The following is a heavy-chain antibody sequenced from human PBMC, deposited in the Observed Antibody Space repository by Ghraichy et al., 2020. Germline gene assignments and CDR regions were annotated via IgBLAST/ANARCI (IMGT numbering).Heavy chain of an antibody. CDR2: MNRNSGNT. Sequence: ASVKVSCKASGYTFTSYDINWVRQATGQGLEWMGWMNRNSGNTGYAQKFQGRVTITRNTSISTAYMELSSLRSEDTAVYYCARFDSGSYYDDWGQGTLVTVSS. CDR1: GYTFTSYD. J-gene: IGHJ4*02. D-gene: IGHD1-26*01. V-gene: IGHV1-8*03. CDR3: ARFDSGSYYDD.